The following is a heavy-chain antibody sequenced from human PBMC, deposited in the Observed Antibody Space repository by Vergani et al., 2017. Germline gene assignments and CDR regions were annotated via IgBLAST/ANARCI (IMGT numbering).Heavy chain of an antibody. Sequence: VQLLESGGGLVQPGRSLRLSCAASGFTFSSYGMHWVRQAPGKGLEWVAVISYDGSNKYYADSVKGRFTISRDNSKNTLYLQMNSLRAEDTAVYYCARDLPYYYDSSGYYLYYYYGMDVWGQGTTVTVSS. CDR2: ISYDGSNK. V-gene: IGHV3-30*03. CDR1: GFTFSSYG. D-gene: IGHD3-22*01. CDR3: ARDLPYYYDSSGYYLYYYYGMDV. J-gene: IGHJ6*02.